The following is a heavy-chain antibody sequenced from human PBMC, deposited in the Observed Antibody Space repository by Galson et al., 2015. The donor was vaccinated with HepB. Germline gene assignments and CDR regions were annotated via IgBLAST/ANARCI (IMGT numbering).Heavy chain of an antibody. V-gene: IGHV3-7*01. D-gene: IGHD6-13*01. CDR3: ARAFGYSSSWYNFYYMDV. J-gene: IGHJ6*03. CDR2: IQQDGSEK. CDR1: GFTFSSYW. Sequence: SLRLSCAPSGFTFSSYWMSWVRQAPGEGLEWVANIQQDGSEKYYVDSVKGRFTIPRDKAKNSLYLQMNRLRAEDTAVYYCARAFGYSSSWYNFYYMDVWGKGTTVTVSS.